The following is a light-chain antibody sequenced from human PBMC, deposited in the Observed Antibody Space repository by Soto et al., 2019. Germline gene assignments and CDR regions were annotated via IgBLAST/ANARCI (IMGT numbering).Light chain of an antibody. CDR2: GAS. CDR1: ETVATN. V-gene: IGKV3D-15*01. J-gene: IGKJ5*01. Sequence: PGERATLSCWASETVATNLAWYQQKPGQAPRLLISGASTRATGVPARFSGGGSGTEFTLTITSLQSEDFAVYWCQQYNNWPLTFGPGTRLE. CDR3: QQYNNWPLT.